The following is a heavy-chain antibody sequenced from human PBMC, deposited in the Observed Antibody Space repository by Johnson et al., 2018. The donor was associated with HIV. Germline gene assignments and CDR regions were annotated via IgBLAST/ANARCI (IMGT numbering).Heavy chain of an antibody. CDR2: VYSTFGT. J-gene: IGHJ3*02. V-gene: IGHV3-66*01. CDR3: ARGRPWGWELRRDAFDI. CDR1: GITVTSHF. D-gene: IGHD1-26*01. Sequence: VQLVESGGGLVQPGGSLRLSCAASGITVTSHFMTWVRQPPGKGPAWVSAVYSTFGTYYADSVKGRFPISRDNAKNSLYLQMKSLRAEDTALYYCARGRPWGWELRRDAFDIWGQGTMVTVSS.